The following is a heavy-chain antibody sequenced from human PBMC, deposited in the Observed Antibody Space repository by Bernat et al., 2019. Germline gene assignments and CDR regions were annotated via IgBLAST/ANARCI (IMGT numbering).Heavy chain of an antibody. CDR2: IWYDGSNK. CDR3: ASWVVAAFDY. CDR1: GFTFSSYG. Sequence: QVQLVESGGGVVQPGRSLRLSCAASGFTFSSYGMHWVRQAPGKGLEWVAVIWYDGSNKYYADSVKGRFTISRDNSKNTLYLQINSLRAEDTAVYYCASWVVAAFDYWGQGTLVTVSS. D-gene: IGHD2-15*01. J-gene: IGHJ4*02. V-gene: IGHV3-33*01.